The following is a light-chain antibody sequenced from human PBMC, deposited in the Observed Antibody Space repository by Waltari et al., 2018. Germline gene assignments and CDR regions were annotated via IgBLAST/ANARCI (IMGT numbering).Light chain of an antibody. Sequence: DIQLTQSPSSLSASVGDRVTITCRASQSISGYLNWYQQKPGKAPKVLIYATSSLQSGVPSRFSGSGSWTDFNLTISSLQPEDFGTYYCQQGYRPPPLTFGGETKVEIK. V-gene: IGKV1-39*01. J-gene: IGKJ4*01. CDR3: QQGYRPPPLT. CDR1: QSISGY. CDR2: ATS.